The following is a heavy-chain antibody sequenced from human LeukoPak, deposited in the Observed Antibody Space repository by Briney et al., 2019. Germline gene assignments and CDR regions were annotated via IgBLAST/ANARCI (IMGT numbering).Heavy chain of an antibody. J-gene: IGHJ6*02. Sequence: GGSLRLSCAASGFTFSSYWMSWVRQAPGKGLEWVANIKQDGSEKYYVDSVKGRFTISRDNAKNSLYLQMNSLRAEDTAVYYCARELMATITHYYYYYGMDVWGQGTTVTVSS. CDR1: GFTFSSYW. D-gene: IGHD5-12*01. CDR2: IKQDGSEK. CDR3: ARELMATITHYYYYYGMDV. V-gene: IGHV3-7*01.